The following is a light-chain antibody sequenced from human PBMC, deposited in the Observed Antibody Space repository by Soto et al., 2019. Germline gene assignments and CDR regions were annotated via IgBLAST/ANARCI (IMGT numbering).Light chain of an antibody. J-gene: IGKJ4*01. Sequence: VMTQFPATLSVSPGEKATLSCRASQTISNNLAWYQQKPGQAPRLLIYFASIRATGVPARFSGSGSGTEFTLTISSLQSEDFAVYYCQHYNEWPLTFGGGTRVEIK. CDR1: QTISNN. CDR3: QHYNEWPLT. V-gene: IGKV3-15*01. CDR2: FAS.